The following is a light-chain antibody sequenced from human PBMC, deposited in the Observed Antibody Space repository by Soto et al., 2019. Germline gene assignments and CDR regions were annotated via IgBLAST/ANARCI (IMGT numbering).Light chain of an antibody. Sequence: DIQMTQPPSTLSASVGDRVIITCRASQSISAWLAWYQQKPGKAPKLLIYKASSLESGVPSRFSGSGSGTEFTLTISGLQPDDFATYYCQQYNSNPLTFGGGTKVEIK. CDR1: QSISAW. CDR2: KAS. J-gene: IGKJ4*01. V-gene: IGKV1-5*03. CDR3: QQYNSNPLT.